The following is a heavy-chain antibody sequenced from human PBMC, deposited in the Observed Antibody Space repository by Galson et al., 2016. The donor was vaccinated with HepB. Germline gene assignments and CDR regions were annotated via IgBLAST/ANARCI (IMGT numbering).Heavy chain of an antibody. CDR3: ARASNWNTDPGGY. J-gene: IGHJ4*02. CDR1: GFTFSSYA. D-gene: IGHD1/OR15-1a*01. V-gene: IGHV3-23*01. Sequence: SLRLSCAASGFTFSSYAMSWVRQAPGKGLEWVSSASGSGGNTYDADSVKGRFTISRDNSKNTVYLQMDSLRTDDTAMYYCARASNWNTDPGGYWGQGTLVTVSS. CDR2: ASGSGGNT.